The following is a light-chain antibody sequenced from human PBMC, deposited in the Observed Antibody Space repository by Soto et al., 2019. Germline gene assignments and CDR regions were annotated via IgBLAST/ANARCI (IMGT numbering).Light chain of an antibody. J-gene: IGKJ4*01. V-gene: IGKV1-6*01. CDR2: AAS. CDR1: QDIGND. Sequence: IQMTQSPSSLSESVGDTVTITSPASQDIGNDLGWYQQKPGKAPNLLIYAASSLQSGVPSRFSGSGSGTDFTLTISSLQPEDVAAYYCQKYNSAPLTFGGGTKVDIK. CDR3: QKYNSAPLT.